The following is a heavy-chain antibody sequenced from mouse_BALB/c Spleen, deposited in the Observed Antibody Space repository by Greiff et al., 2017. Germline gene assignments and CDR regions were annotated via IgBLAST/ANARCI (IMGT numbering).Heavy chain of an antibody. CDR1: GFTFSSYG. CDR2: INSNGGST. CDR3: ARDPLLRYHRFDY. J-gene: IGHJ2*01. Sequence: EVHLVESGGGLVQPGGSLKLSCAASGFTFSSYGMSWVRQTPDKRLELVATINSNGGSTYYPDSVKGRFTISRDNAKNTLYLQMSSLKSEDTAMYYCARDPLLRYHRFDYWGQGTTLTVSS. D-gene: IGHD1-1*01. V-gene: IGHV5-6-3*01.